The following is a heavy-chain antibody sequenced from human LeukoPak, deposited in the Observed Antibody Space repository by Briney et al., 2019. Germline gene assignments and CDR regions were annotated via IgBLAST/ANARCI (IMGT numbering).Heavy chain of an antibody. CDR2: IYYSGST. CDR1: GGSISSGGYY. J-gene: IGHJ5*02. CDR3: ARQYSSGWPWFDP. V-gene: IGHV4-39*01. Sequence: SETLSLTCTVSGGSISSGGYYWGWIRQPPGKGLEWIGSIYYSGSTYYNPSLKSRVTISVDTSKNQFSLKLTSVTAADAALYYCARQYSSGWPWFDPWGQGTLVAVSS. D-gene: IGHD6-19*01.